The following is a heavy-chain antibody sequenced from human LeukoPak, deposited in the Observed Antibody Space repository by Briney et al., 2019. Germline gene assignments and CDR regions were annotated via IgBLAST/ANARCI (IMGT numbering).Heavy chain of an antibody. J-gene: IGHJ4*02. V-gene: IGHV3-7*03. D-gene: IGHD2-2*01. CDR1: GFTFDDYG. CDR2: IKRDGSEK. CDR3: AKNHLASTGYDS. Sequence: GGSLRLSCAASGFTFDDYGMSWVRQAPGKGLEWVADIKRDGSEKYYVDSVKGRFTLSRDNSRNTLYLQMNSLKAEDTAIYYCAKNHLASTGYDSWGQGTLVTVSS.